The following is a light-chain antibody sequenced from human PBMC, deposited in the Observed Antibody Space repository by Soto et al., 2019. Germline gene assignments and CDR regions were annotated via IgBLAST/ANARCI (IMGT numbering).Light chain of an antibody. J-gene: IGKJ1*01. CDR2: SAS. CDR1: QSISNF. V-gene: IGKV1-39*01. Sequence: DIQLTQSPSSLSASVGDRVTITCRASQSISNFLNWYQQKPGQAPKXLISSASNVQSGVPSRFSGRGSGTELTITISGLQPEDAESYGGQQSYNFPRTFGQGTKVDIK. CDR3: QQSYNFPRT.